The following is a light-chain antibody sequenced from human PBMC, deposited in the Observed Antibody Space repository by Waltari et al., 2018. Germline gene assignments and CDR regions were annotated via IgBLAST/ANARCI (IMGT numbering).Light chain of an antibody. CDR2: AAS. V-gene: IGKV1-5*03. J-gene: IGKJ1*01. Sequence: DVQMTQSPSTLSASVGDRVTITCRASQSVSVWLAWYQQKPGKAPNLLIYAASSLESGVPSRFSGSGSGTAFTLTISGLQPDDFATYYCQQYNSYSTFGQGTKVEIK. CDR3: QQYNSYST. CDR1: QSVSVW.